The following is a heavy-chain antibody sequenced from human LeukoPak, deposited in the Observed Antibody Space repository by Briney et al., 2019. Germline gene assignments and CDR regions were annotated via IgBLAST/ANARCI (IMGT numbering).Heavy chain of an antibody. V-gene: IGHV3-30-3*01. Sequence: GGSLRLSCAASGFTFSSYAMHWVRQAPGKGLEWVAVISYDGSNKYYADSVKGRFTISRDNSKNTLYLQMNSLRAEDTAVYYCARDQWVVAATLDYWGQGTLVTVSS. J-gene: IGHJ4*02. CDR3: ARDQWVVAATLDY. CDR2: ISYDGSNK. CDR1: GFTFSSYA. D-gene: IGHD2-15*01.